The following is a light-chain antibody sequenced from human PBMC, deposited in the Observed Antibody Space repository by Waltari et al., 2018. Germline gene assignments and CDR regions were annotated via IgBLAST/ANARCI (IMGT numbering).Light chain of an antibody. V-gene: IGKV4-1*01. CDR3: QEYYTTPLT. Sequence: DIVMTQSPDSLAVSLGERATINCKSSQSVSYTASNKHYLAWYQQKPGQPPKLIIYWASNRESGVPDRFSGSGSGTDFTLTISRLQAEDVAVYYCQEYYTTPLTCGGGTKVEI. CDR2: WAS. CDR1: QSVSYTASNKHY. J-gene: IGKJ4*01.